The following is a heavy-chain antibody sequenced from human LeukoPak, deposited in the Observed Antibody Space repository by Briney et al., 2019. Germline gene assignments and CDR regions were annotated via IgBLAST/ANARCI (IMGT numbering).Heavy chain of an antibody. D-gene: IGHD5-12*01. V-gene: IGHV4-59*08. CDR1: GGSSSRYY. Sequence: PSETLSLTCTVSGGSSSRYYWSWIRQPPGKGLEWIGYIYYRGGTNYNPSLESRVTISGDTSKNEFSLKLTSVTAADTAVYYCARGRLIVAPGVYYFEYWGQGTLVTVSS. CDR2: IYYRGGT. J-gene: IGHJ4*02. CDR3: ARGRLIVAPGVYYFEY.